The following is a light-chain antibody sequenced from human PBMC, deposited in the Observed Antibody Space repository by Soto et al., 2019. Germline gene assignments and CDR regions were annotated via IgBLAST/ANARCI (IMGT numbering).Light chain of an antibody. Sequence: ESVLTQSPCTLSLSPGERATLSCRGSQNIKSNYLAWYRQNPGQAPRLLIYGASNRAAGVPDRFSGSGSGTDFTLTITRLEPEDFAVYYCQQYGTSLRGTFGQGTKVEIK. J-gene: IGKJ1*01. V-gene: IGKV3-20*01. CDR3: QQYGTSLRGT. CDR2: GAS. CDR1: QNIKSNY.